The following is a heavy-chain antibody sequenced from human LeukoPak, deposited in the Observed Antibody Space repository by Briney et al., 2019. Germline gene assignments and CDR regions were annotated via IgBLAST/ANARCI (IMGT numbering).Heavy chain of an antibody. Sequence: GASVKVSCKTSGYAFSTYAMHWVRQAPGQRLEWMGCINGDNGNTQYSQKLQGRVTMTTDTSTSTAYMELRSLRSDDTAVYYCARLRIAARTDYYYYMDVWGKGTTVTVSS. D-gene: IGHD6-6*01. CDR1: GYAFSTYA. J-gene: IGHJ6*03. CDR2: INGDNGNT. CDR3: ARLRIAARTDYYYYMDV. V-gene: IGHV1-3*01.